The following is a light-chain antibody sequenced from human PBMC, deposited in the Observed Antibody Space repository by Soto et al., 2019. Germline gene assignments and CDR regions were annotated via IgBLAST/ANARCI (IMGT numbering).Light chain of an antibody. Sequence: EIVLTQSPGTLSLSPGERATLSCRASQSVSSYLAWYQQKPGQAPRLLIYDASNRATGLPARFSGSGSGTDFTLTIGRLEPEDFAVYYCHQYGISPPRTFGQGTKVDI. J-gene: IGKJ1*01. V-gene: IGKV3-20*01. CDR2: DAS. CDR3: HQYGISPPRT. CDR1: QSVSSY.